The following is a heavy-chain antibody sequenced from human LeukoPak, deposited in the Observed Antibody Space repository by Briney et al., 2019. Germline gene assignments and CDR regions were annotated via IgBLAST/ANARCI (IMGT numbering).Heavy chain of an antibody. V-gene: IGHV3-30*02. D-gene: IGHD4-17*01. CDR1: GFTFSSYG. CDR3: AKLQFSYGDYGNFDY. CDR2: IRYDGSNK. J-gene: IGHJ4*02. Sequence: GGSLRLSCAASGFTFSSYGMHWVRQAPGKGLEWVAFIRYDGSNKYYADSVKGRFTISRDNSKNTLYLQMNSLGAEDTAVYYCAKLQFSYGDYGNFDYWGQGTLVTISS.